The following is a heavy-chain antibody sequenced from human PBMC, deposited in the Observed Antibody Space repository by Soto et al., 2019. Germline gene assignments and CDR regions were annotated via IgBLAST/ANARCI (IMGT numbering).Heavy chain of an antibody. D-gene: IGHD1-1*01. CDR3: ARGRYPNILDY. Sequence: SETLSLTCAVYGGSFSGYYWSWIRQPPGKGLEWIGEINHSGSTNYNPSLKSRVTISVDTSKNQFSLKLSSVTAADTAVYYCARGRYPNILDYWGQGTLVTVSS. CDR1: GGSFSGYY. V-gene: IGHV4-34*01. CDR2: INHSGST. J-gene: IGHJ4*02.